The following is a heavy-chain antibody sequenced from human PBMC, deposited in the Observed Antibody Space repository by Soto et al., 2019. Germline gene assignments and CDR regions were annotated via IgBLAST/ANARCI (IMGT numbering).Heavy chain of an antibody. Sequence: ASVKVSCKASGYTFTSYAMHWVRQAPGQRLEWMGWINAGNGNTKYSQKFQGRVTITRDTSASTAYMELSSLRSEDTAVYYCAGKAAGWVQPYYWGQGTPVTVSS. J-gene: IGHJ4*02. CDR1: GYTFTSYA. V-gene: IGHV1-3*01. D-gene: IGHD1-1*01. CDR3: AGKAAGWVQPYY. CDR2: INAGNGNT.